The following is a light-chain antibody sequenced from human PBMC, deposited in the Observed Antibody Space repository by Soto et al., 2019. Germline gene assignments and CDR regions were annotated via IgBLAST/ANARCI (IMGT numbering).Light chain of an antibody. V-gene: IGLV3-1*01. CDR3: QAWDSSTASYV. Sequence: SYELTQPPSVSVSPGQTASITCSGDKLGDKYACWYQQKPGQSPVLVIYQDSKRPSGIPERFSGSNSGNTATLTISGTQAMGEADYYCQAWDSSTASYVFGTGTKLTVL. CDR1: KLGDKY. J-gene: IGLJ1*01. CDR2: QDS.